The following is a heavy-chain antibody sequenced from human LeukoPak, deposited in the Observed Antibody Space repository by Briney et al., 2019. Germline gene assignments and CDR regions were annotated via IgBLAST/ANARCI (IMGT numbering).Heavy chain of an antibody. CDR1: GGSFSSYA. J-gene: IGHJ4*02. CDR2: IVPVFGTA. D-gene: IGHD3-10*01. Sequence: SVKVSCKASGGSFSSYAISWVRQAPGQGLEWMGRIVPVFGTANDAQKFQGRGTFTTDESTATAHLELSRLRSEAAATDYCARSGYYGSGSYYNPLYNFDYWGQGTLVTVSS. V-gene: IGHV1-69*05. CDR3: ARSGYYGSGSYYNPLYNFDY.